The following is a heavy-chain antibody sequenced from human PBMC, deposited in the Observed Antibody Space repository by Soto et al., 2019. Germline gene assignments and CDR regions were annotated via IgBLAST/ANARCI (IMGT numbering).Heavy chain of an antibody. Sequence: QVQLVQSGAEVKKPGSSVNVSCKASGGTFSTYAISWVRQAPGQGPEWMGGIIPMFGPARYAQKFQGRVTITADESTSTAFMELNTLRSEDTAIYYCAGPYSGTSYFSNGMDVWGQGTAVTVSS. V-gene: IGHV1-69*01. CDR2: IIPMFGPA. J-gene: IGHJ6*02. CDR3: AGPYSGTSYFSNGMDV. CDR1: GGTFSTYA. D-gene: IGHD1-26*01.